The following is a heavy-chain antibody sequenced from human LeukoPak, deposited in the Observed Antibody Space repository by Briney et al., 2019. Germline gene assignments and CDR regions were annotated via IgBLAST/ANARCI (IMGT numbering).Heavy chain of an antibody. CDR1: GFTFSNAW. D-gene: IGHD1-1*01. CDR3: WDTNWNGDWDY. J-gene: IGHJ4*02. V-gene: IGHV3-15*07. Sequence: GGPLRLSCAATGFTFSNAWMHWVHQAPGKRLEWVGRIKSKAHGGTTDYAAPVKGRFTISRDDSKNTLYLQMNSLKTEDTAVYNCWDTNWNGDWDYWGQGTLVTVSS. CDR2: IKSKAHGGTT.